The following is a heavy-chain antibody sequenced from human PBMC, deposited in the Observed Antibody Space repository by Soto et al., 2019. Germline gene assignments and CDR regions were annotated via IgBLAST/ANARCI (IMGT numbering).Heavy chain of an antibody. D-gene: IGHD6-13*01. Sequence: GWGRNYNRYGTGSLHQKPGKGLEWMGVIYPGDSDTRYSPSLQGQVTISADKSSSAAYLQWSSLQASDTATYYCARSLVNGTYEAFDIWGQGTMVPVSS. J-gene: IGHJ3*02. V-gene: IGHV5-51*07. CDR2: IYPGDSDT. CDR3: ARSLVNGTYEAFDI. CDR1: GRNYNRYG.